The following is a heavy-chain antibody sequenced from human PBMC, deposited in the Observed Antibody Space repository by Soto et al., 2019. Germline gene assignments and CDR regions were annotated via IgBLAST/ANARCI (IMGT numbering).Heavy chain of an antibody. D-gene: IGHD5-12*01. Sequence: QVQLVQSGAEVKKPGASVRVSCEASGYTFNTYDINWVRQTTGQGLEWMGWMNPNSGNTGYVQKFQGRVTMTRDTSISTAYMELSSLTSDDTAVYYCARGLIVAGVRYFDSWGQGTLVTVSA. CDR1: GYTFNTYD. CDR3: ARGLIVAGVRYFDS. J-gene: IGHJ5*01. V-gene: IGHV1-8*01. CDR2: MNPNSGNT.